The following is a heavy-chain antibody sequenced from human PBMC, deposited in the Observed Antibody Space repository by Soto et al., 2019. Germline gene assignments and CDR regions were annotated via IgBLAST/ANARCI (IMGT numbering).Heavy chain of an antibody. CDR1: GFTFTNYA. Sequence: EVQLLESGGGLVQPGGSLRLSCAASGFTFTNYAMTWVRQAPGKGLEWVSISSGSGSGGSTNYADSVKGRFTISRDNSKNTLYLQMNCPRVEDTDVYYCAKDRDDYRNYVFDYWGQGTLVTVSS. V-gene: IGHV3-23*01. D-gene: IGHD4-4*01. CDR3: AKDRDDYRNYVFDY. CDR2: SSGSGSGGST. J-gene: IGHJ4*02.